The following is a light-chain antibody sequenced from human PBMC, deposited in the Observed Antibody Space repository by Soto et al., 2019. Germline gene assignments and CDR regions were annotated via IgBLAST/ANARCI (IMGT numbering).Light chain of an antibody. J-gene: IGKJ1*01. CDR3: QQYSRSPRT. Sequence: EIALTQSPCTLSLSPGDRPTLSCRPSQSVTSNYLAWYQQKPGQAPRLLIYGASNRATGIPDRFSGSGSETDFTLTISRLEPEDFAVYYCQQYSRSPRTFGQGTKWIS. CDR2: GAS. CDR1: QSVTSNY. V-gene: IGKV3-20*01.